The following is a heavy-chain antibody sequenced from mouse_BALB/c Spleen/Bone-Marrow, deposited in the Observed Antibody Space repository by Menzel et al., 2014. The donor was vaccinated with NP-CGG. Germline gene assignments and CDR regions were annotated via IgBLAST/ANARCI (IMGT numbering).Heavy chain of an antibody. CDR3: ARDMITTRAMDY. CDR1: GYTFTNSW. Sequence: VQLQQPGATLVRPGNSVKISCKAYGYTFTNSWLGWVKQRPGHGIGWIGDFYNGGGYTDYNEKLKGKATLTADTSASTAYMQLNILTSEDSSFYFCARDMITTRAMDYWGQGTSVTVSS. CDR2: FYNGGGYT. D-gene: IGHD2-4*01. J-gene: IGHJ4*01. V-gene: IGHV1-63*02.